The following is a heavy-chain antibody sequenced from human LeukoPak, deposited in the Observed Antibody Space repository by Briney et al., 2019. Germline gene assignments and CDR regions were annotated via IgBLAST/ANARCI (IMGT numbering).Heavy chain of an antibody. CDR2: ISGRGIST. V-gene: IGHV3-23*01. CDR3: ATDPWSGCSGGSCYSGVHY. Sequence: PGGSLRLACAASGLSFSNYAMTWVRQAPGKGLEWVSAISGRGISTYYADSVKGRFTISRDNSKNTLYLQMNSLRAEDTAVYYCATDPWSGCSGGSCYSGVHYWGQGTLVTVSS. J-gene: IGHJ4*02. CDR1: GLSFSNYA. D-gene: IGHD2-15*01.